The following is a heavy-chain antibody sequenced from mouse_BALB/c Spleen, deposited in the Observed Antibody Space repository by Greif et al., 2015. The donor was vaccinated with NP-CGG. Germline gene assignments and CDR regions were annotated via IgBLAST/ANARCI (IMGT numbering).Heavy chain of an antibody. CDR3: ARRTGTEAMDY. CDR2: IYPGSGNT. CDR1: GYTFTDYY. J-gene: IGHJ4*01. D-gene: IGHD4-1*01. V-gene: IGHV1-84*02. Sequence: LVESGPELVKPVASVKISCKASGYTFTDYYINWVKQKPGQGLEWIGWIYPGSGNTKYNEKFKGKATLTVDTSSSTAYMQLSSLTSEDTAVYFCARRTGTEAMDYWGQGTSVTVSS.